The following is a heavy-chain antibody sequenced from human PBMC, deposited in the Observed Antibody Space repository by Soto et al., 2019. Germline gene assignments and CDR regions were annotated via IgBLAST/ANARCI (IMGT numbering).Heavy chain of an antibody. CDR1: GFTFDDYA. V-gene: IGHV3-9*01. D-gene: IGHD6-13*01. J-gene: IGHJ4*02. CDR2: ISWNSGSI. CDR3: AKDMFRGYPSGFDY. Sequence: EVQLVESGGGLVQPGRSLRLSCAASGFTFDDYAMHWVRQAPGKGLEWVSVISWNSGSIGYADSVKGRFTISRDNAKNSLYLQMNSLRAEDTALYYCAKDMFRGYPSGFDYWGQGTLVTVSS.